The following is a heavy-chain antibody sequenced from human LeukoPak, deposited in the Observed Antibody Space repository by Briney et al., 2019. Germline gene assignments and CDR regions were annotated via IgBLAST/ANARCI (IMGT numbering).Heavy chain of an antibody. CDR1: GFTFGSYW. CDR3: ARDRTVTTFDS. CDR2: IKQDGSQR. Sequence: GGSLRLSCAASGFTFGSYWMSWVRQAPGKGLEWVANIKQDGSQRYYVDSVKGRFTISRDNAKNSLYLQMISLRVEDTALYYCARDRTVTTFDSWGQGTLATVSS. J-gene: IGHJ4*02. V-gene: IGHV3-7*01. D-gene: IGHD4-17*01.